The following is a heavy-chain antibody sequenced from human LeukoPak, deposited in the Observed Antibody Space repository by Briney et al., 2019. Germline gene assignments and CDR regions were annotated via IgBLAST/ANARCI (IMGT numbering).Heavy chain of an antibody. CDR3: ARDPPYHYGMDV. CDR2: IYSSGST. Sequence: PSETLSLTCTVSGGSISSYYWAWIRQPAGKGLEWIGRIYSSGSTNHNPSLKSRVIMSVDTSKNQFSLRLTSVTAADTAVYYCARDPPYHYGMDVWGQGTTVTVSS. J-gene: IGHJ6*02. V-gene: IGHV4-4*07. CDR1: GGSISSYY.